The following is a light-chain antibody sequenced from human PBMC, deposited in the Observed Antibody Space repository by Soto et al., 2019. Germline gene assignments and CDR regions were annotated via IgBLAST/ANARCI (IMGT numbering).Light chain of an antibody. V-gene: IGKV3-20*01. J-gene: IGKJ1*01. CDR1: QSVPSNF. CDR3: QQYDSSWT. Sequence: EIVLTQSPGTLSLSPGERATLSCRASQSVPSNFLAWYQQKPVQAPILVIYGVSRRATGIPDRFSGSGSGTDFTLTISRLEPEDFAVYYCQQYDSSWTFGQGTKVEIK. CDR2: GVS.